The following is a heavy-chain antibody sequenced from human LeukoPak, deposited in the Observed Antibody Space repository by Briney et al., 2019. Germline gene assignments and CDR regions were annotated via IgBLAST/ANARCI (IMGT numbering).Heavy chain of an antibody. CDR2: IKRDGSEK. J-gene: IGHJ4*02. V-gene: IGHV3-7*03. D-gene: IGHD6-19*01. CDR1: GFTFNSYW. Sequence: PGGSLRLSCAASGFTFNSYWMNWVRLAPGKGLEWVANIKRDGSEKYYVDSVKGRFTISRDNAKNSLDLQMNSLRVEDTAVYYCARLGPASSGWPESFDYWGQGTLVTVSS. CDR3: ARLGPASSGWPESFDY.